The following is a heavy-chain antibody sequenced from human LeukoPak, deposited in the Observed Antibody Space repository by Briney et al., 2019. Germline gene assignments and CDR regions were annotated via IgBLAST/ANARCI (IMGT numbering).Heavy chain of an antibody. CDR1: GGSISGYY. D-gene: IGHD5-18*01. CDR2: IYYTGST. J-gene: IGHJ4*02. V-gene: IGHV4-59*08. CDR3: ARLTWDTTMVRYYFDF. Sequence: SETLSLTCTVSGGSISGYYWNWIRQPPGKGLEWIGYIYYTGSTSYNPSLKSRVTISLDTSKNQFSLKLSSVTAADTAVYYCARLTWDTTMVRYYFDFWGQGTLVTVSS.